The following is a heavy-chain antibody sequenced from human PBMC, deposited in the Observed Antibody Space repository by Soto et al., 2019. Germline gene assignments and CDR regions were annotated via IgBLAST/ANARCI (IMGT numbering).Heavy chain of an antibody. J-gene: IGHJ6*02. Sequence: QVQLVQFGAEVKKPGTSVRVSCKASGDTFIGYSISWVRQAPGQGLEWMGWVIPTQRTTKYAQRFQGRVTMSVDQFASTTYMELSSLRPEDTALYYCVIDRLIVAVSVGRMDVWGQGTTVTVSS. V-gene: IGHV1-69*01. CDR2: VIPTQRTT. CDR1: GDTFIGYS. D-gene: IGHD6-19*01. CDR3: VIDRLIVAVSVGRMDV.